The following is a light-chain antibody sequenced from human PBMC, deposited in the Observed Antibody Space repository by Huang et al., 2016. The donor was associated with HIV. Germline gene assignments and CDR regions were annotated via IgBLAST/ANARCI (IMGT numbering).Light chain of an antibody. CDR3: QQRSAWPLT. CDR1: QSVRSY. V-gene: IGKV3-11*01. J-gene: IGKJ4*01. CDR2: DAS. Sequence: EIVLTQSPATLSLSPGGRATLSCRASQSVRSYLAWYQQKPGQAPRLLIYDASNRATGIPARFSGSGSGTDFTLTISNLQSEDFAVYYCQQRSAWPLTFGGGTKVEI.